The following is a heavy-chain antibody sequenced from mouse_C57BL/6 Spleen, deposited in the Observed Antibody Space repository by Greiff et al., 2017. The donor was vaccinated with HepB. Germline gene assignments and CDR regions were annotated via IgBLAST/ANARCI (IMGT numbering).Heavy chain of an antibody. D-gene: IGHD2-3*01. J-gene: IGHJ4*01. Sequence: EVKLVESGEGLVKPGGSLKLSCAASGFTFSSYAMSWVRQTPEKRLEWVAYISSGGDYIYYADTVKGRFTISRDNARNTLYLQMSSLKSEDTAMYYCTREGGDDGYYNAMDYWGQGTSVTVSS. V-gene: IGHV5-9-1*02. CDR2: ISSGGDYI. CDR1: GFTFSSYA. CDR3: TREGGDDGYYNAMDY.